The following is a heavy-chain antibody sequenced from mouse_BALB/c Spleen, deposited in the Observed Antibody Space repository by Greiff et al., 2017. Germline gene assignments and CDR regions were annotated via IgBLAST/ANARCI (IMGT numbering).Heavy chain of an antibody. CDR2: ISSGGST. CDR1: GFTFSSYA. D-gene: IGHD1-1*01. Sequence: EVKLMESGGGLVKPGGSLKLSCAASGFTFSSYAMSWVRQTPEKRLEWVASISSGGSTYYPDSVKGRFTISRDNARNILYLQMSSLRSEDTAMYYCARGGGISLITTVVEDYAMDYWGQGTSVTVSS. V-gene: IGHV5-6-5*01. J-gene: IGHJ4*01. CDR3: ARGGGISLITTVVEDYAMDY.